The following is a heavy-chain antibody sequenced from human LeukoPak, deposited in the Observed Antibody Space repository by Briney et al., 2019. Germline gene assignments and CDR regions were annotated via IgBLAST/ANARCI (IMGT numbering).Heavy chain of an antibody. CDR2: ISSSSSYI. Sequence: GGSLRLSCAASGFTFTTYSMNWVRQAPGKGLEWVSSISSSSSYIHYADSVKGRFTISRDNAKNSLFLQMNSLRAEDTAVYYCAISDPYVYYYDSSGFDYWGQGTLVTVSS. V-gene: IGHV3-21*04. CDR1: GFTFTTYS. J-gene: IGHJ4*02. D-gene: IGHD3-22*01. CDR3: AISDPYVYYYDSSGFDY.